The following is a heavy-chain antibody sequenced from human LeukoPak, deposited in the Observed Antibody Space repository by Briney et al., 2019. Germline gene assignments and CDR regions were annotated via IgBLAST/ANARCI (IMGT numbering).Heavy chain of an antibody. Sequence: SETLSLTCTVSGGSISSSSYYWGWLRQPPGKGLEWIGSIYYSGSTYYNPSLKSRVTISVDTSKNQFSLKLSSVTAADTAVYYCARRQRLHCSSTSCYFGFDYWGQGTLVTVSS. CDR2: IYYSGST. J-gene: IGHJ4*02. CDR1: GGSISSSSYY. V-gene: IGHV4-39*01. D-gene: IGHD2-2*01. CDR3: ARRQRLHCSSTSCYFGFDY.